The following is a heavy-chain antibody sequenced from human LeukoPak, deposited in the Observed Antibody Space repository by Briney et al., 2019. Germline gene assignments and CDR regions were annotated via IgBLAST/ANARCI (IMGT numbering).Heavy chain of an antibody. Sequence: GGSLRLSCAASGFTFSSYAMSWVRQAPGKGLEWVSAISGSGGSTYYADSVKGRFTISRDNSKNTLYLQMNSLRAEDTAVYYCAKDRPTIAAAALYYFDYWGQGTLVAVSS. V-gene: IGHV3-23*01. J-gene: IGHJ4*02. CDR2: ISGSGGST. D-gene: IGHD6-13*01. CDR3: AKDRPTIAAAALYYFDY. CDR1: GFTFSSYA.